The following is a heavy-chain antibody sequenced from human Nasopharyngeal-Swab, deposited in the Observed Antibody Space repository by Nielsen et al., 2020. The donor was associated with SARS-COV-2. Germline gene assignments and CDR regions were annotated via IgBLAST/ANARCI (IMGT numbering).Heavy chain of an antibody. CDR1: GYSFTSYW. D-gene: IGHD1-26*01. CDR3: ARTVYSGSYYQNDAFDI. Sequence: GESLKISCKGSGYSFTSYWIGWVPQMPGKGLEWMGIIYPGDSDTRYSPSFQGQVTISADKSISTAYLQWSSLKASDTAMYYCARTVYSGSYYQNDAFDIWGQGTMVTVSS. CDR2: IYPGDSDT. J-gene: IGHJ3*02. V-gene: IGHV5-51*01.